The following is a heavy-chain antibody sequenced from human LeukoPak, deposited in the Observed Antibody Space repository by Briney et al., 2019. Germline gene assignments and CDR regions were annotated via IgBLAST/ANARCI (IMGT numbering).Heavy chain of an antibody. Sequence: SSETLSLTCAVYGGSFSGYYWSWIRQPPGKGLEWIGEINHSGSTNYNPSLKSRVTISVDTSKNQFSLKLSSVTAADTAVYYCASYGSGTSRFDYWGQGTLVTVSS. V-gene: IGHV4-34*01. CDR1: GGSFSGYY. CDR3: ASYGSGTSRFDY. D-gene: IGHD3-10*01. J-gene: IGHJ4*02. CDR2: INHSGST.